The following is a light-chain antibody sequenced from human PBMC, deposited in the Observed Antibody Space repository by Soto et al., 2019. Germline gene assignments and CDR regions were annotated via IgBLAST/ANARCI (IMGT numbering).Light chain of an antibody. CDR2: EVS. CDR3: SSTAGNNNLV. CDR1: SSDVVGHNY. Sequence: QSALTQSPSASGSPGQSVTISCTGTSSDVVGHNYVSWYQHHPGKAPKLIIYEVSKRPSGVPDRFSGSKSGNTASLTVSGLQAEDEAVYYCSSTAGNNNLVFGGGTKLTVL. J-gene: IGLJ3*02. V-gene: IGLV2-8*01.